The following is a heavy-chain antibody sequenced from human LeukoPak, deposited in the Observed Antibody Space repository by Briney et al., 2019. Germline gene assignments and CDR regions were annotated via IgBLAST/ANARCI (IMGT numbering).Heavy chain of an antibody. CDR1: GGSISSSNW. Sequence: SETLSLTCAVSGGSISSSNWWSWVRQPPGKGLEWIGEIYHSGSTNYNPSLKSRVTISVDKSKNQFSLKLSSVTAADTAVYYCATSRAHTYYYGSGSYFAFDIWGQGTMVTVSS. CDR2: IYHSGST. J-gene: IGHJ3*02. D-gene: IGHD3-10*01. V-gene: IGHV4-4*02. CDR3: ATSRAHTYYYGSGSYFAFDI.